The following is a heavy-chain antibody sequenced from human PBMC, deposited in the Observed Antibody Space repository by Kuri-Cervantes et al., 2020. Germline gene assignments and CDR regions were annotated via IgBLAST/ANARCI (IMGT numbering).Heavy chain of an antibody. V-gene: IGHV4-39*01. J-gene: IGHJ6*02. CDR1: GGSISSSSCY. CDR2: IYYSGST. D-gene: IGHD6-13*01. CDR3: ARSASSSWYGYYYYGMDV. Sequence: GSLRLSCTVSGGSISSSSCYWGWIRQPPGKGLEWIGSIYYSGSTYYNPSLKSRVTISVDTSKNQFSLKLSSVTAADTAVYYCARSASSSWYGYYYYGMDVWGQGTTVTVSS.